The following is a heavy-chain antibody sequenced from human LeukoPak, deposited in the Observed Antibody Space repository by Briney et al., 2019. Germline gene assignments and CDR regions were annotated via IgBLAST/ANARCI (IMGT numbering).Heavy chain of an antibody. D-gene: IGHD2-21*01. J-gene: IGHJ4*02. V-gene: IGHV3-66*01. CDR2: IYSGNVA. CDR3: SRDGGFLLGMVV. CDR1: GFTVTDSY. Sequence: GGSLRLSCAASGFTVTDSYMSWVRQAPGKGLEWVSVIYSGNVAYYAESAKGRFTVSRDKSKNELYLQMNNLRVEDTGVYYCSRDGGFLLGMVVWGQGTLVTVSS.